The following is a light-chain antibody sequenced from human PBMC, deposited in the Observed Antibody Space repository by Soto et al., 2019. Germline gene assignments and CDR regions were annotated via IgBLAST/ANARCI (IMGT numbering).Light chain of an antibody. CDR3: QHYNHWPPWT. Sequence: IVMTQSPATLSVSPGERATLSCRASQSVSINLAWYQQKPGQAPRLLIYGASTRATGIPARFSGSGSGTEFTLTISSLQSEDFAVYYCQHYNHWPPWTFGQGTKVEIK. V-gene: IGKV3-15*01. CDR2: GAS. J-gene: IGKJ1*01. CDR1: QSVSIN.